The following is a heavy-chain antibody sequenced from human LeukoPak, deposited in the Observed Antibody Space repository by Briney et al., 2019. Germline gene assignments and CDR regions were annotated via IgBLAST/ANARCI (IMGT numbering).Heavy chain of an antibody. CDR3: AKWAGPRREMATVTGYYFDF. J-gene: IGHJ4*02. D-gene: IGHD5-24*01. Sequence: GGSLRLSRAASGFTFTNFWMTWVRQAPGKGLEWVANINQEGSEKYYVDSVRGRFIISRDNAKNSLYLQMNSLRAEDTAVYYCAKWAGPRREMATVTGYYFDFWGQGTLVTVSS. V-gene: IGHV3-7*03. CDR1: GFTFTNFW. CDR2: INQEGSEK.